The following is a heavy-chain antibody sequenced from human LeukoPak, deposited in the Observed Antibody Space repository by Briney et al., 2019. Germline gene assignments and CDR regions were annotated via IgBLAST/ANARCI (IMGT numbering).Heavy chain of an antibody. D-gene: IGHD6-6*01. CDR3: ARGFGCSSYYYGMDV. CDR1: GFPVSTIY. CDR2: IYSGDST. Sequence: GGSLRLSCAASGFPVSTIYMSWVRQAPGKGLEWVSIIYSGDSTYYADSVKGRFTISRDNSKNTLYLQMNSLRAEDTAVYYCARGFGCSSYYYGMDVWGQGTTVIISS. V-gene: IGHV3-53*01. J-gene: IGHJ6*02.